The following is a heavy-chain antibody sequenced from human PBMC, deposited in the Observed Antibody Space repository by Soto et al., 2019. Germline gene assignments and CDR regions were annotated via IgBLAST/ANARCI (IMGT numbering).Heavy chain of an antibody. D-gene: IGHD5-12*01. Sequence: ASVKVSCKASGYTFTSYDINWVRQATGQGLEWMGWMNPNSGNTGYAQKFQGRVTMTRNTSISTAYMELSSLRSEDTAVYYCVRTRGSLYYFDYWGQGTLVTVSS. CDR1: GYTFTSYD. J-gene: IGHJ4*02. CDR2: MNPNSGNT. CDR3: VRTRGSLYYFDY. V-gene: IGHV1-8*01.